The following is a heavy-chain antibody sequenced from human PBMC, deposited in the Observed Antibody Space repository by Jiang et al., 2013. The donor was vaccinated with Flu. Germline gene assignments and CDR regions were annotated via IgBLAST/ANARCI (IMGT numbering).Heavy chain of an antibody. J-gene: IGHJ4*02. CDR1: GYTFTNYY. Sequence: CKASGYTFTNYYMHWVRQAPGQGLEWMGIINPNGGDTIYAQKFQGRVTMTRDTSTSTVYMELSSLRFEDTAVYYCARGHYYDSSGYYQDWYFDYWGQGTLVTVSS. V-gene: IGHV1-46*01. CDR3: ARGHYYDSSGYYQDWYFDY. CDR2: INPNGGDT. D-gene: IGHD3-22*01.